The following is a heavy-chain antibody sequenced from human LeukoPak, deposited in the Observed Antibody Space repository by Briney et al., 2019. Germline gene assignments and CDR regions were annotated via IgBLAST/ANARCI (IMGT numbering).Heavy chain of an antibody. Sequence: ASVKVSCKASGYIFTNYDINWVRQATGQGLEWMGWMNPNSGSTGFAQKFQGRVTMTRNTSKSTAYMELSSLTSEDWAVYYCARARGYSYGYSDYWGQGTLVTVSS. V-gene: IGHV1-8*01. D-gene: IGHD5-18*01. J-gene: IGHJ4*02. CDR2: MNPNSGST. CDR1: GYIFTNYD. CDR3: ARARGYSYGYSDY.